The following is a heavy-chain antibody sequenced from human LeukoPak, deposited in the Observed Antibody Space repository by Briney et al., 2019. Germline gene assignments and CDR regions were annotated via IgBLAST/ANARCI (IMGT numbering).Heavy chain of an antibody. J-gene: IGHJ6*03. V-gene: IGHV3-30*19. CDR2: IPYDLSKE. CDR3: ARVGGPSHYGGETYYMDV. CDR1: GFSFSTYG. D-gene: IGHD4-23*01. Sequence: PGGSLRLSCATSGFSFSTYGMHWVRQGPGKGLEWVAFIPYDLSKEYYADSVKGRFTISRDNSKNTLYLQMNSLRPEDTALYHCARVGGPSHYGGETYYMDVWGKGTTVTISS.